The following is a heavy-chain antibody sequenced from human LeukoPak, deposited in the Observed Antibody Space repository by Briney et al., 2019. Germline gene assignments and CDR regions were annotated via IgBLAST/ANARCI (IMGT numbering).Heavy chain of an antibody. CDR2: INWNGGST. CDR1: GFTFSIYW. J-gene: IGHJ3*02. D-gene: IGHD6-13*01. Sequence: PGGSLRLSCAASGFTFSIYWMTWVRQAPGKGLEWVSGINWNGGSTGYADSVKGRFTISRDNAKNSLYLQMNSLRAEDTALYHCARRMYSSSWYGDAFDIWGQGTMVTVSS. CDR3: ARRMYSSSWYGDAFDI. V-gene: IGHV3-20*01.